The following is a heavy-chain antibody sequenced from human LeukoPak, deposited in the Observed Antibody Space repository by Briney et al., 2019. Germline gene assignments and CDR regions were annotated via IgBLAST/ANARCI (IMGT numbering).Heavy chain of an antibody. J-gene: IGHJ4*02. CDR3: ARRAMDYDSSGYRGQYFDY. V-gene: IGHV4-39*07. CDR1: GGSISSSSYY. Sequence: SETLFLTCTVSGGSISSSSYYWGWIRQPPGKGLEWIGSIYYSGSTYYNPSLKSRVTISVDTSKNQFSLKLSSVTAADTAVYYCARRAMDYDSSGYRGQYFDYWAQGTLVTVSS. CDR2: IYYSGST. D-gene: IGHD3-22*01.